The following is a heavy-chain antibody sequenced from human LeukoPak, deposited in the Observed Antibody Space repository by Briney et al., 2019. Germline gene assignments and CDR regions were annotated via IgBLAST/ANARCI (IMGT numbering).Heavy chain of an antibody. CDR2: IKQDGSDK. CDR3: ARADLWFGEYHFDY. D-gene: IGHD3-10*01. CDR1: GFTFNSYW. J-gene: IGHJ4*02. V-gene: IGHV3-7*01. Sequence: PGGSLRLSCAASGFTFNSYWMNWVRQAPGKGLEWVANIKQDGSDKYYVDSVKGRFTISRDDVKNSLYLQMNSLRAEDTAVYYCARADLWFGEYHFDYWGQGTLVTVSS.